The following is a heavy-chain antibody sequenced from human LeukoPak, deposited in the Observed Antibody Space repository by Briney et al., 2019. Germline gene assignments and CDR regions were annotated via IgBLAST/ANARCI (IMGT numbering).Heavy chain of an antibody. CDR3: ARLGGGSWYGY. Sequence: SETLSLTCTVSGGSISSHYWSWIRQPPGKGLEWIGYIYYSGSTNYNPSLKSRVTISVDTSKNQFSLKLSSVTAADTAGYYCARLGGGSWYGYWSQGTLVTVSS. CDR2: IYYSGST. J-gene: IGHJ4*02. D-gene: IGHD6-13*01. CDR1: GGSISSHY. V-gene: IGHV4-59*11.